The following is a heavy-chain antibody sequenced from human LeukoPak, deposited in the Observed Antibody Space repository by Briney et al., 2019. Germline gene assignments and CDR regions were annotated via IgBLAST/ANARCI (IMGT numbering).Heavy chain of an antibody. D-gene: IGHD5-24*01. CDR1: GFTFNSHW. Sequence: PGGSLRLSCAASGFTFNSHWMHWVRQAQGKGLVWVSRINSDGSSTSYADSVKGRFTMSRDNAKNTLHLQMNSLRAEDTAVYYCARGDYYVDYWGQGTLVTVSS. CDR2: INSDGSST. J-gene: IGHJ4*02. V-gene: IGHV3-74*01. CDR3: ARGDYYVDY.